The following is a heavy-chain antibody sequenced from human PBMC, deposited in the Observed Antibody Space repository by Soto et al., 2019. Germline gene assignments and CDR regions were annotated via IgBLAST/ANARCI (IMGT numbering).Heavy chain of an antibody. J-gene: IGHJ6*02. CDR3: TRDIRGYSYGYRYYYYGMDV. Sequence: EVQLLESGGGLVQPGGSLRLSCAASGFTFSSYAMSWVRQAPGKGLEWVSAISGSGGSTYYADSVKGRFTISRDNSKNTLYLQMNSLKTEDTAVYYCTRDIRGYSYGYRYYYYGMDVWGQGTTVTVSS. CDR2: ISGSGGST. CDR1: GFTFSSYA. V-gene: IGHV3-23*01. D-gene: IGHD5-18*01.